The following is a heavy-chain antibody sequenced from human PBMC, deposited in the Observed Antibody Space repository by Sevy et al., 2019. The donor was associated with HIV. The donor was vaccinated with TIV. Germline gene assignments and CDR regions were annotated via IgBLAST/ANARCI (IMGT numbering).Heavy chain of an antibody. CDR2: MSSSSSYI. V-gene: IGHV3-21*01. CDR1: GFTFSSYS. Sequence: GGYLRLFCAASGFTFSSYSMNWVRQAPGKGLGWVSSMSSSSSYIYYADSVKGRFTISRDNAKNSLYLQMNSLRAEDTAVYYCARDPPIVVVPPYFDYWGQGTLVTVSS. J-gene: IGHJ4*02. CDR3: ARDPPIVVVPPYFDY. D-gene: IGHD2-2*01.